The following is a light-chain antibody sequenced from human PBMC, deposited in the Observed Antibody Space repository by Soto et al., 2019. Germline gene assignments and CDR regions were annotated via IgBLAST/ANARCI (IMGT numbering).Light chain of an antibody. CDR2: DVS. J-gene: IGLJ1*01. V-gene: IGLV2-14*01. CDR1: SSDVGGYNY. Sequence: QSALTQPASVSGSPGQSITISCTGTSSDVGGYNYVSWYQQHPGKAPKFMIYDVSNRPSGVSNRFSGSKSGNTDSLTISGLQAEDEADYYCCSYTTSNTRQIVVGTGTKLTVL. CDR3: CSYTTSNTRQIV.